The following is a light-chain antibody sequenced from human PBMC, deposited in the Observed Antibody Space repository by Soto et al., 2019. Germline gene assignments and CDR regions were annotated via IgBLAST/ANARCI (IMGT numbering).Light chain of an antibody. CDR1: SSDVGGYNF. J-gene: IGLJ3*02. Sequence: QSALTQPRSVSGSPGQSVTISCTGTSSDVGGYNFVSWYQQHPGKAPKLMIYDVSKRPSGVPDRFSGSKSGNTASLTISGLQAEDEADYYCCSYECSYTWVFGGGTKLTVL. CDR2: DVS. V-gene: IGLV2-11*01. CDR3: CSYECSYTWV.